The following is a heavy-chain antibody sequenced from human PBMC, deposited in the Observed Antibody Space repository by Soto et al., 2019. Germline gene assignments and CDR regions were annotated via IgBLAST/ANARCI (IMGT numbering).Heavy chain of an antibody. J-gene: IGHJ6*02. V-gene: IGHV4-31*03. CDR1: GGYY. Sequence: SETLSLTCTVSGGYYWTWIRQHPGKGLEWIGYNYYSGITYYNPSLKSRVTISLDTSKNQFSLKLSSVTAADTAVYYCARGSSIAGLYYGMDVWGQGTTVTVSS. D-gene: IGHD6-6*01. CDR2: NYYSGIT. CDR3: ARGSSIAGLYYGMDV.